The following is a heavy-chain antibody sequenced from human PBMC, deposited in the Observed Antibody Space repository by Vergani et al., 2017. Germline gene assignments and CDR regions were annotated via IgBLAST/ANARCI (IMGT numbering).Heavy chain of an antibody. V-gene: IGHV3-30-3*01. CDR1: GFTFSSSA. D-gene: IGHD6-13*01. J-gene: IGHJ1*01. CDR2: ISYDGSNK. Sequence: QVQLVESGGGVVQPGRSLRLSCAASGFTFSSSAMHWVRQAPGKGLEWGAVISYDGSNKYYADSAKGRFTISRDNSKNTLYLQMNSLGAEDTAVYCCARETAAAWGAEYFQHWGQGTLVTVSS. CDR3: ARETAAAWGAEYFQH.